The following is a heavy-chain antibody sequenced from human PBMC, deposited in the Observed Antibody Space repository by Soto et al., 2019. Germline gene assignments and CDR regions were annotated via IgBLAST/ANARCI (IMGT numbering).Heavy chain of an antibody. D-gene: IGHD4-17*01. V-gene: IGHV4-39*01. J-gene: IGHJ6*03. Sequence: SETLSLTCTVSGGSISSSSYYWGWIRQPPGKGLEWIGSIYYSGSTYYNPSLKSRVTISVDTYKNQFSLKLSSVTAADTAVYYCARTKGPGDYPKVVYYYYMDVWGKGTTVTVSS. CDR3: ARTKGPGDYPKVVYYYYMDV. CDR2: IYYSGST. CDR1: GGSISSSSYY.